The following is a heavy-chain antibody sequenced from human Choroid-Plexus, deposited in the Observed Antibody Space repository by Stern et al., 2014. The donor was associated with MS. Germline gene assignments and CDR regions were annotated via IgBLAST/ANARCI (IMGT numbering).Heavy chain of an antibody. V-gene: IGHV3-30*18. J-gene: IGHJ5*02. D-gene: IGHD2/OR15-2a*01. CDR1: GFTFGSCA. Sequence: VQLEESGGGVVQPGRPLRLSCVASGFTFGSCAMHWVRQAPGKGLEWVAGVSYDGSNKYYADSVKGRFTISRDNSQNTLYMQMSSLRPEDTAVYYCAKDRQYLTYFFDHWFQGSLVTVSS. CDR2: VSYDGSNK. CDR3: AKDRQYLTYFFDH.